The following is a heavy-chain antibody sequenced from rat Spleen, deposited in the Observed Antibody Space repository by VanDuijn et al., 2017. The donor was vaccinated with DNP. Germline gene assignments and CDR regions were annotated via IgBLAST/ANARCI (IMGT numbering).Heavy chain of an antibody. CDR2: VTNAGST. Sequence: EVLLQESGPGLVKPSQSLSLTCSVTGFSITKNFKWSWIRKFPGNKLEWMGYVTNAGSTEYNPSLKSRISITTDTSKNQFFLQLNSVATEDTATYYCAIQLGVFDYWDQGVMVTVSS. CDR1: GFSITKNFK. D-gene: IGHD5-1*01. J-gene: IGHJ2*01. CDR3: AIQLGVFDY. V-gene: IGHV3-3*01.